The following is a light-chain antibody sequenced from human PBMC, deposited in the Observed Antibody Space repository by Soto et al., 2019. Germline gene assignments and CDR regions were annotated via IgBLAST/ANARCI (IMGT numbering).Light chain of an antibody. Sequence: ENVLTQSPATLSLSPGDRATLSCRASQSVRSYLSWYQQQPGQAPRLLISDASHRATGVPARFSRSGSGTDFTLTISSLEPEDFAVYYCQQRSSGWTFGPGTKVEI. CDR2: DAS. CDR1: QSVRSY. CDR3: QQRSSGWT. J-gene: IGKJ1*01. V-gene: IGKV3-11*01.